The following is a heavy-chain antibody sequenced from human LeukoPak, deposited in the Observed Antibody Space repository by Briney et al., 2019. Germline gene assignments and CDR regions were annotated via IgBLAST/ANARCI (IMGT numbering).Heavy chain of an antibody. CDR1: GFTVSGCY. V-gene: IGHV3-66*02. CDR3: ARDVRTAYYAYFDY. Sequence: GGSLRLSCAASGFTVSGCYMRWVRQAPGKRLEWVAVVYCGGSTYYAESVKGRFTISRDNSKNMLYLQTNRLRAGDTAVYYCARDVRTAYYAYFDYWGQEPLVTVSS. D-gene: IGHD3-9*01. CDR2: VYCGGST. J-gene: IGHJ4*02.